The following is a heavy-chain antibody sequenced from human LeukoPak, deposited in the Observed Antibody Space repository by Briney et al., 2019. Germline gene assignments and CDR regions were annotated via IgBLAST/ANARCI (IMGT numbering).Heavy chain of an antibody. J-gene: IGHJ4*02. CDR1: GFTFSSYW. CDR3: ARVSGSYYNPYYFDY. CDR2: VKQDGSEK. V-gene: IGHV3-7*03. Sequence: GGSLRLSCAASGFTFSSYWMSWVRQAPGKGLEWVANVKQDGSEKYYVDSVKGRFTISRDNAKNSLYLQMNSLRAEDTAVYYCARVSGSYYNPYYFDYWGQGTLVTVSS. D-gene: IGHD3-10*01.